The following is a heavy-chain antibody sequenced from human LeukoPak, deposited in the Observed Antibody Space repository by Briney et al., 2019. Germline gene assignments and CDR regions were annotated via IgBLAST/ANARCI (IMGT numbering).Heavy chain of an antibody. CDR2: ISYDGSNK. Sequence: GGSLRLSCAASGFTFSSYAMHWVRQAPGKGLEWVAVISYDGSNKYYADSVKGRFTISRDNSKNTLYLQMNSLRAEDTAVYYCARDQYYYDSSGCPSYWGQGTLVTVSS. D-gene: IGHD3-22*01. J-gene: IGHJ4*02. CDR3: ARDQYYYDSSGCPSY. CDR1: GFTFSSYA. V-gene: IGHV3-30*04.